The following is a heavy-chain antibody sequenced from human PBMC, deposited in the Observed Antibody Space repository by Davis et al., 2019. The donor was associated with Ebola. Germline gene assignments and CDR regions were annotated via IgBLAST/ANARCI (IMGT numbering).Heavy chain of an antibody. Sequence: ASVKVSCKASGYTFTSYAMHWVRQAPGQGLEWMGWISAYNGNTNYAQKLQGRVTMTTDTSTSTAYMELRSLRSDDTAVYYCARGDRDWNVFRIWGQGTMVTVSS. J-gene: IGHJ3*02. CDR1: GYTFTSYA. CDR2: ISAYNGNT. D-gene: IGHD1-1*01. CDR3: ARGDRDWNVFRI. V-gene: IGHV1-18*01.